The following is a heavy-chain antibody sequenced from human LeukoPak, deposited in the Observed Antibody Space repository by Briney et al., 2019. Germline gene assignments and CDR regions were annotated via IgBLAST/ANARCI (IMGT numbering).Heavy chain of an antibody. CDR2: IYTSGST. CDR1: GGSISSGSYY. Sequence: SETLSLTCTVSGGSISSGSYYWSWIRQPAGKGLEWIGRIYTSGSTNYNPPLKSRVTISVDTSKNQFSLKLSSVTAADTAVYYCARERPIDGAFDIWGQGTMVTVSS. CDR3: ARERPIDGAFDI. J-gene: IGHJ3*02. V-gene: IGHV4-61*02. D-gene: IGHD5-24*01.